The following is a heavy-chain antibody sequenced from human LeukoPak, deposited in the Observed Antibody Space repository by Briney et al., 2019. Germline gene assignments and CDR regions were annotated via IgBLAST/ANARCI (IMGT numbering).Heavy chain of an antibody. D-gene: IGHD3-10*01. J-gene: IGHJ4*02. CDR1: GGSISSYY. Sequence: SETLSLTCTVSGGSISSYYWSWIRQPPGKGLEWIGYMYYSGTIKYNPSLKSRVTISVDTSKNQFSLKLSSVTAADTAMYYCARVWATDYFDYWGQGTLVTVSS. CDR2: MYYSGTI. V-gene: IGHV4-59*01. CDR3: ARVWATDYFDY.